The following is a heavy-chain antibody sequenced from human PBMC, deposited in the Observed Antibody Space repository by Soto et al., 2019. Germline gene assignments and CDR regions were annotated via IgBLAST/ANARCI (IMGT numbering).Heavy chain of an antibody. V-gene: IGHV4-31*03. CDR3: ARGSWSFYYFDY. Sequence: QVQLQESGPVLENPSQTLSLTCTVSVGSISSGSYYWSWIRQHPEKGLEWMGYIYYSGSTYYNPSLKSRVTISVDTSKNQFSLKLSSVTAADTAVYYCARGSWSFYYFDYWGQGTLVTVSS. CDR2: IYYSGST. D-gene: IGHD3-10*01. J-gene: IGHJ4*02. CDR1: VGSISSGSYY.